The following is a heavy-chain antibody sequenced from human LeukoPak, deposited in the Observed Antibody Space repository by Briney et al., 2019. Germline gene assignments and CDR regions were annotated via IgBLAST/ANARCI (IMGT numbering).Heavy chain of an antibody. CDR1: GFTFSSYW. V-gene: IGHV3-74*01. J-gene: IGHJ5*02. D-gene: IGHD6-19*01. CDR2: INSDGSST. CDR3: ARDSSGWYRWFDP. Sequence: GGSLRLSCAASGFTFSSYWMHWVRQAPGKGLVWVSRINSDGSSTSYADSVKGRFTISRDNAKNSLYLQMNSLRADDTAVYYCARDSSGWYRWFDPWGQGTLVTVSS.